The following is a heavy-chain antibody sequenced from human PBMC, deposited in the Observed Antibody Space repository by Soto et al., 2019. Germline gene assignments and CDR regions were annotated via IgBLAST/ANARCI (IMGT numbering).Heavy chain of an antibody. D-gene: IGHD2-21*01. CDR3: ARTYCGGDCYSAQIETIDAFDI. CDR2: IYHSGST. Sequence: QVQLQESGPGLVKPSQTLSLTCTVSGGSISSGGYYWSWIRQHPGKGLEWIGYIYHSGSTYYNPSLRSRVIISVDTSKNQFPLKLSSVTAADTAVYYCARTYCGGDCYSAQIETIDAFDIWGQGTMVTVSS. J-gene: IGHJ3*02. CDR1: GGSISSGGYY. V-gene: IGHV4-31*03.